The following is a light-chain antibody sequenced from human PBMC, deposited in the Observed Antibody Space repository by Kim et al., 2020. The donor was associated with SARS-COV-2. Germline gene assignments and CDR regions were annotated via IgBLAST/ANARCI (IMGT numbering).Light chain of an antibody. CDR2: DAS. J-gene: IGKJ5*01. CDR1: QGINNY. V-gene: IGKV1-16*01. CDR3: QQYNSYPIT. Sequence: DIQMTQSPSSLSASVGDRVTITCRASQGINNYLAWFQQRPGEAPESLIYDASSLQSGVPSRFSGSASGTHFTLTISSLQPEDFATYYCQQYNSYPITFGQGTRLEIK.